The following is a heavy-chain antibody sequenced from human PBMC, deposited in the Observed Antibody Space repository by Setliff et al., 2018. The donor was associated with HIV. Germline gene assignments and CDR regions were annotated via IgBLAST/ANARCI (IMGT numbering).Heavy chain of an antibody. CDR1: GGSISTSRHY. Sequence: SETLSLTCTVSGGSISTSRHYWGWIRQPPGKGLEWIGSIYHSGRTYYNPSLKSRVTISVDTSKNQFSLKLNSVTTADTAVYYCARSRTSSGYYGVTGYGMDVWGQGTTVTVSS. D-gene: IGHD3-22*01. CDR3: ARSRTSSGYYGVTGYGMDV. CDR2: IYHSGRT. V-gene: IGHV4-39*07. J-gene: IGHJ6*02.